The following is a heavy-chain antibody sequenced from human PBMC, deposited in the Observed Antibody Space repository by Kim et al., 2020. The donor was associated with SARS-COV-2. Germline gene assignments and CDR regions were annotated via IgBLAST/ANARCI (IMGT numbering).Heavy chain of an antibody. CDR3: ARVRSIAARVVLWAFDI. V-gene: IGHV1-3*01. J-gene: IGHJ3*02. Sequence: QGRVTITRDTSASTAYMELSSLRSEDTAVYYCARVRSIAARVVLWAFDIWGQGTMVTVSS. D-gene: IGHD6-6*01.